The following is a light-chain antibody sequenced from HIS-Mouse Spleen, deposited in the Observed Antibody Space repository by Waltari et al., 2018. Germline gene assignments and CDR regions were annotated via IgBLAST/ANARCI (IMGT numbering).Light chain of an antibody. Sequence: SYVLTQPPSVSVAPGQTARITCGGNNIGRKSVHWYQQKPGQAPVLGVYDDRDRPSGIPGRFSGSNAGNTATLTISRVEAGDEADYYCQVWDSSSDRVFGTGTKVTVL. V-gene: IGLV3-21*02. CDR2: DDR. CDR3: QVWDSSSDRV. J-gene: IGLJ1*01. CDR1: NIGRKS.